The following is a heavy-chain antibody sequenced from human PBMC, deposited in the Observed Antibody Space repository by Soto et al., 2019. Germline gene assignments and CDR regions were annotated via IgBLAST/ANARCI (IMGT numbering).Heavy chain of an antibody. J-gene: IGHJ4*02. CDR3: ARIVGGAGSDY. Sequence: QVTLKESGPVLVKPTETLTLTCTVSGFSLSNNIMGVSWFRQPPGKSLEWLAHSYSNDEKSYSPSLKSRITIYKDTSKSQVVLTMTNMDPVDTATYYCARIVGGAGSDYWGQGMLVTVSP. D-gene: IGHD3-16*01. CDR1: GFSLSNNIMG. V-gene: IGHV2-26*01. CDR2: SYSNDEK.